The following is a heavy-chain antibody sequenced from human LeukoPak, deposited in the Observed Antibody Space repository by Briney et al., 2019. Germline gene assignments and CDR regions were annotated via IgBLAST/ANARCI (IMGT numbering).Heavy chain of an antibody. J-gene: IGHJ4*02. D-gene: IGHD3-16*01. CDR2: IKSRPAGGTI. CDR3: TTVKGFWGSFD. CDR1: GFTFSNAW. Sequence: GGSLRLSCAGSGFTFSNAWMTWVRQAPGKGLEWVSRIKSRPAGGTIDYAAPVKGRFTISRDDSKNTVYLQMNSLKTEDTAVYYCTTVKGFWGSFDWGQGTLVTVSS. V-gene: IGHV3-15*01.